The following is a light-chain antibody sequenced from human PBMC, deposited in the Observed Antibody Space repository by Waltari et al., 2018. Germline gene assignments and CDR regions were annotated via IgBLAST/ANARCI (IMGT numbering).Light chain of an antibody. V-gene: IGKV1-5*03. Sequence: DIQMTQSPSTLSASIGDRVIFSCRASQSISKWLAWYQQKPGKAHKLLIYKASTLESGVPSRFSGSGSGTEFTLTISSLQPEDFATYYCQQYNSYSLLSFGGGTKVEIK. CDR3: QQYNSYSLLS. CDR1: QSISKW. J-gene: IGKJ4*01. CDR2: KAS.